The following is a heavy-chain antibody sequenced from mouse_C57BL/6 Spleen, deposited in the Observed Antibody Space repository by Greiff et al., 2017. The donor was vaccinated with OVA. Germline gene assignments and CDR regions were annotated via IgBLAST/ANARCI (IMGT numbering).Heavy chain of an antibody. CDR2: IYPGDGDT. J-gene: IGHJ1*03. CDR3: ARTAYGNRFWYFDV. CDR1: GYAFSSSW. V-gene: IGHV1-82*01. Sequence: QVQLQQSGPELVKPGASVKISCKASGYAFSSSWMNWVKQRPGKGLEWIGRIYPGDGDTNYNGKFKGKATLTADKSSSTAYMQLSSLTSEDSAVYFCARTAYGNRFWYFDVWGTGTTVTVSS. D-gene: IGHD2-1*01.